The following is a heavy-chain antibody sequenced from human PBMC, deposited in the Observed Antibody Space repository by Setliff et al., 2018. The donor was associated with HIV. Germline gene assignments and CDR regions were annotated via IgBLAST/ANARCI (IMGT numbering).Heavy chain of an antibody. CDR1: GYSFTTYW. D-gene: IGHD3-3*01. J-gene: IGHJ3*02. CDR3: ARRPYYDSWSGHQAFDI. CDR2: IYPYDSDT. Sequence: GESLKISCKGSGYSFTTYWIGWVRQMPGKGLEWMGIIYPYDSDTRYSPSSQGQVTISADKSISTAYVQWSGLKASDTAMYYCARRPYYDSWSGHQAFDIWGQGTMVTVSS. V-gene: IGHV5-51*03.